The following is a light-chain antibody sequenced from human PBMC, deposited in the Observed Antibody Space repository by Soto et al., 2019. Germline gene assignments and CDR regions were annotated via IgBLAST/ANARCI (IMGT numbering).Light chain of an antibody. CDR1: RSISTY. CDR2: EAL. J-gene: IGKJ1*01. V-gene: IGKV3-11*01. Sequence: ETVLTQSPATLSLSPGERATLSCRASRSISTYLAWYQQKPGQAPRLLIYEALNRATGIPARFSGSGSGTDFTLTISSLEPEDFAVYYCQQRSNWPTFGQGTKVEIK. CDR3: QQRSNWPT.